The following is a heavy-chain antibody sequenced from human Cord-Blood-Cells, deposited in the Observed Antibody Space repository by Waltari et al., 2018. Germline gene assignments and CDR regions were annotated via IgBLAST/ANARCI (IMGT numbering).Heavy chain of an antibody. V-gene: IGHV4-34*01. CDR2: INHRGST. CDR3: ARSGVAAAYTWFDP. J-gene: IGHJ5*02. Sequence: QVQLQPWGAGLLKPSETLSLTCAVFGWSFSGYYASWIRKPTEKGLEWIGEINHRGSTNYNPSLKSRVTISIDTSKNQFSLKLSSVTAADTAVYYCARSGVAAAYTWFDPWGQGTLVTVSS. CDR1: GWSFSGYY. D-gene: IGHD6-13*01.